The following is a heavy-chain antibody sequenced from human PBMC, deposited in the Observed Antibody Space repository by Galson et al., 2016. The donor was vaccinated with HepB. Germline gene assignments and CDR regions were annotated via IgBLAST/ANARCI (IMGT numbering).Heavy chain of an antibody. CDR3: ARDGGDRGSYSVGDSFDI. CDR1: GFTYSSSY. CDR2: IFSDGNT. Sequence: SLRLFCAGSGFTYSSSYMTWVRQAPGKGLEWVSIIFSDGNTFYADSVKGRFTISTDKSKHTVFLQMSNLRADDTAMYYCARDGGDRGSYSVGDSFDIWGQGTMVTVSS. V-gene: IGHV3-53*01. J-gene: IGHJ3*02. D-gene: IGHD1-26*01.